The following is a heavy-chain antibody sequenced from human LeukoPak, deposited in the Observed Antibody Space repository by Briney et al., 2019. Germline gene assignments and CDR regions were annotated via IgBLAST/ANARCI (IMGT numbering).Heavy chain of an antibody. CDR2: ISYDGSNK. D-gene: IGHD3-22*01. V-gene: IGHV3-30-3*01. J-gene: IGHJ4*02. CDR1: GFTFSSYA. Sequence: GGSLRLSCAASGFTFSSYAMHWVRQAPGKGLEWVAVISYDGSNKYYADSVKGRFTISGDNSKNTLYLQMNSLRAEDTAVYYCARETYYYDSSGYYLRGHFDYWGQGTLVTVSS. CDR3: ARETYYYDSSGYYLRGHFDY.